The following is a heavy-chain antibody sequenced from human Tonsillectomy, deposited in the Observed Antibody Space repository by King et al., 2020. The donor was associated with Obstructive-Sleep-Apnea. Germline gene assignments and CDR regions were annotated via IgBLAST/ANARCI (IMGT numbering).Heavy chain of an antibody. J-gene: IGHJ6*02. V-gene: IGHV7-4-1*02. CDR2: INTNTGNP. Sequence: VQLVESGSELKKAGASVKVSCKASGYSFTSYAMNWIRQAPGQGLEWMGWINTNTGNPMYAQGFTGRFVFSLDTSVSTAYLQISSLKAEDTAVYYCAYCSSTSCSQYYYYGMDVWGQGTTVTVSS. D-gene: IGHD2-2*01. CDR1: GYSFTSYA. CDR3: AYCSSTSCSQYYYYGMDV.